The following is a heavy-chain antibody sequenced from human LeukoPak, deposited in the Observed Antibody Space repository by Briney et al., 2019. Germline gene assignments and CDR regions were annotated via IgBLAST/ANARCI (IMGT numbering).Heavy chain of an antibody. Sequence: PGGSLRLSRAASEFTFDDYAMHWVRQAPGKGLEWVSGINWNGGSTGYADSVKGRFTISRDNAKNTLYLQMNSLRAEDMAVYYCARHLSGVTGYTYGRGIDYWGQGTLVTVSS. D-gene: IGHD5-18*01. CDR3: ARHLSGVTGYTYGRGIDY. V-gene: IGHV3-20*04. CDR1: EFTFDDYA. J-gene: IGHJ4*02. CDR2: INWNGGST.